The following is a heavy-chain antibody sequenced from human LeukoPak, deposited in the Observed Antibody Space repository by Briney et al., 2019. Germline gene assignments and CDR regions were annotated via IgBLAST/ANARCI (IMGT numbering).Heavy chain of an antibody. J-gene: IGHJ4*02. Sequence: GGSLRLSCVASGFTFSNYWMTWFRQTPGKGLEWVGNINQDGSEKYYLDSVRGRFTISRDNAENSLYLQMNSLRVEDTAIYYCARDYVWGSSESDYWGQGTLVTVSS. V-gene: IGHV3-7*01. CDR1: GFTFSNYW. CDR3: ARDYVWGSSESDY. D-gene: IGHD7-27*01. CDR2: INQDGSEK.